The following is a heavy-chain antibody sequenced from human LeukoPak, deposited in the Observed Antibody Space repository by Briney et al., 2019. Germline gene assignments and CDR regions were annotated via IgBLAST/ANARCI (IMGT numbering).Heavy chain of an antibody. CDR3: ASLTIIYY. CDR2: INHSGST. CDR1: GGSLSGYY. J-gene: IGHJ4*02. Sequence: PSETLSLTCAAYGGSLSGYYWSWIRQPPGKGLEWIGEINHSGSTNYNPSLKSRVTISVDTSKNQFSLKLSSVTAADTAVYYCASLTIIYYWGQGTLVTVSS. D-gene: IGHD3-10*01. V-gene: IGHV4-34*01.